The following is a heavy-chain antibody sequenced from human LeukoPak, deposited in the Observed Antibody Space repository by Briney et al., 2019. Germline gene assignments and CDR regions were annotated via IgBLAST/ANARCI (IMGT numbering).Heavy chain of an antibody. Sequence: PGGSLRLSCAASGFTFSSYAMSWVRQAPGKGLEWVSAISGSGGSTYYADSVKGRFTISIDNSKNTLYLQMNSLRAEDTAVYYCAKARNGGSGSYLTPFAYLGQGTLVTVSS. V-gene: IGHV3-23*01. D-gene: IGHD3-10*01. CDR3: AKARNGGSGSYLTPFAY. J-gene: IGHJ4*02. CDR1: GFTFSSYA. CDR2: ISGSGGST.